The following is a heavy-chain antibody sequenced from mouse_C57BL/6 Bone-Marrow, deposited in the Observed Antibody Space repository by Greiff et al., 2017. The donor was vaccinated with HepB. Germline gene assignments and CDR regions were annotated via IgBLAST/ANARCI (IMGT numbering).Heavy chain of an antibody. J-gene: IGHJ2*01. CDR3: ARDLTGTRDY. CDR2: ISDGGSYT. V-gene: IGHV5-4*01. Sequence: EVQVVESGGGLVKPGGSLKLSCAASGFTFSSYAMSWVRQTPEKRLEWVATISDGGSYTYYPDNVKGRSTISRDNANNNLYLQMSHLKSEDTAMYYCARDLTGTRDYWGQGTTLTVSS. D-gene: IGHD4-1*01. CDR1: GFTFSSYA.